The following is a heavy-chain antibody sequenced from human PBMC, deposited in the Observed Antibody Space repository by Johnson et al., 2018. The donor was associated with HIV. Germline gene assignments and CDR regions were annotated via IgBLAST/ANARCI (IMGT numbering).Heavy chain of an antibody. D-gene: IGHD5-18*01. J-gene: IGHJ3*02. CDR2: MWYDGSHL. V-gene: IGHV3-33*01. CDR3: TRDRIQIWSYVGTFDT. CDR1: GFTLSSHG. Sequence: QMLLVESGGGVVQPGRSLTLSCAASGFTLSSHGIHWVRQAPGKGLEWVAIMWYDGSHLGCADSVKDRFTISRDVSKNTVYLQISSLKPEDTAVYYCTRDRIQIWSYVGTFDTWGPGALVTVSS.